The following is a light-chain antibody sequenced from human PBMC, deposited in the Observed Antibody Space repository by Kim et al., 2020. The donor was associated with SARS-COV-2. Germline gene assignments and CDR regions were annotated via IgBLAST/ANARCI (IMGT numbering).Light chain of an antibody. CDR3: HQSGGLPHT. CDR1: QSICSS. J-gene: IGKJ2*01. V-gene: IGKV6-21*01. Sequence: SVTPKEKVTITCRASQSICSSLHWYQQKPGQSPKLLIKYASQSFSGVPSRFSGSGSGTDFTLTISSLEAEDAATYYCHQSGGLPHTFGQGTKLEI. CDR2: YAS.